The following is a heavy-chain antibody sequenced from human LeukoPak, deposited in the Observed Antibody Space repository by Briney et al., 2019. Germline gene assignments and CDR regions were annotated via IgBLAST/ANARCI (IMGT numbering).Heavy chain of an antibody. CDR3: ARLSTGYDILTGYSNFDY. J-gene: IGHJ4*02. Sequence: ASVKVSCKASGYTFTSYGISWVRQAPGQGLEWMGWISAYNGNTNYAQKFQGRVTMTRNTSISTAYMELSSLRSEDTAVYYCARLSTGYDILTGYSNFDYWGQGTLVTVSS. D-gene: IGHD3-9*01. CDR1: GYTFTSYG. CDR2: ISAYNGNT. V-gene: IGHV1-18*01.